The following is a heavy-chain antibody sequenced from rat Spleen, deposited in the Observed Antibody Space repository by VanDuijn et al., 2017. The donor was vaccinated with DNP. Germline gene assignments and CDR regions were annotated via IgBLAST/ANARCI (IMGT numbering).Heavy chain of an antibody. CDR3: AVITTDAMDA. CDR2: IWGDGST. Sequence: QVQMKETGPGLVQTTQTLSVTCTVSGFSLTSYGVHWVRQAPGKGLEWMGIIWGDGSTNYNSALKSRLSISRDTSKSQVFLTMNSLQTDDTAVYYCAVITTDAMDAWGQGTSVTVSS. J-gene: IGHJ4*01. CDR1: GFSLTSYG. D-gene: IGHD1-10*01. V-gene: IGHV2-77*01.